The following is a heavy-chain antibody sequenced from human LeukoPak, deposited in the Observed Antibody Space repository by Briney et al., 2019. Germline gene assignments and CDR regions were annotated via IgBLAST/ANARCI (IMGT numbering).Heavy chain of an antibody. CDR1: GFTFSSYA. Sequence: EGSLRLSCAASGFTFSSYAMTWVRQIPGKGLEWVSSISDSGNITHYADSVKGRFTVSRDNFRNLLYLQMSSLRAEDTAVYYCAKDRWDGSGNTFDSWGQGTLVTVSS. V-gene: IGHV3-23*01. CDR2: ISDSGNIT. J-gene: IGHJ4*02. CDR3: AKDRWDGSGNTFDS. D-gene: IGHD3-10*01.